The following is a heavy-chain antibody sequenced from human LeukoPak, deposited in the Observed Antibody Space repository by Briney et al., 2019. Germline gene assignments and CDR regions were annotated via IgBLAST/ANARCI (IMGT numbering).Heavy chain of an antibody. V-gene: IGHV3-7*03. CDR3: ARGRFFYGWGMDV. CDR1: GLTLDKYW. D-gene: IGHD3-10*01. Sequence: GGSLRLSCVASGLTLDKYWMTWVRQAPGKGLEWVANIRQDGREKDFVDSVKGRFTISRDDATSSVYLQMSSVRVEDTAIYYCARGRFFYGWGMDVWGQGTTVTVS. CDR2: IRQDGREK. J-gene: IGHJ6*02.